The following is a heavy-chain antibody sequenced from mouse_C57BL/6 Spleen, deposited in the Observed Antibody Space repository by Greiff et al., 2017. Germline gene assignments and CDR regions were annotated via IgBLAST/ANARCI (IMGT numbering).Heavy chain of an antibody. CDR1: GFNIKNTY. V-gene: IGHV14-3*01. D-gene: IGHD1-1*01. CDR3: ARNDGSSYNWYFDV. Sequence: EVKLMESVAELVRPGASVKLSCTASGFNIKNTYMHWVKQRPEQGLEWIGRIDPANGNTKYAPKFQGKATITADTSSNTAYLQLSSLTSEDTAIYYCARNDGSSYNWYFDVWGTGTTVTVSS. CDR2: IDPANGNT. J-gene: IGHJ1*03.